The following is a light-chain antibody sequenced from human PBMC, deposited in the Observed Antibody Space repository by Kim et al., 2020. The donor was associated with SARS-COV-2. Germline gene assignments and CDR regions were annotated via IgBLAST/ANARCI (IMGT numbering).Light chain of an antibody. CDR1: QSGSSN. J-gene: IGKJ2*01. CDR3: QQYNNWPLYT. CDR2: GAS. V-gene: IGKV3-15*01. Sequence: SPGERATLACRASQSGSSNLAWYQQKPGQAPRLLIYGASTRATGIPARFSGSGSGTEFTLTISSLQSEDFAVYYCQQYNNWPLYTFGQGTKLEI.